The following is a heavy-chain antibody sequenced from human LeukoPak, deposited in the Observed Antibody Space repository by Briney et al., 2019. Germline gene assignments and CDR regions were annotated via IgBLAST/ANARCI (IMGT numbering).Heavy chain of an antibody. V-gene: IGHV4-59*12. CDR3: AGRRGRGSGR. CDR2: IYYSGST. Sequence: SETLSLTCTVSGGSISSYYWSWIRQSPGKGLDWIGYIYYSGSTKYNPSLKSRVTISVDTSKNQFSLKLSSVTAADTAVYYCAGRRGRGSGRWGQGTLVTVSS. CDR1: GGSISSYY. J-gene: IGHJ4*02. D-gene: IGHD3-10*01.